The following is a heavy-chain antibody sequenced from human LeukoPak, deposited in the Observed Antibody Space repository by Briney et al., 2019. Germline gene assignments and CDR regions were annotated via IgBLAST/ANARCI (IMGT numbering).Heavy chain of an antibody. D-gene: IGHD6-19*01. J-gene: IGHJ3*01. CDR2: ISNSGDSA. V-gene: IGHV3-23*01. CDR3: VKDPYTSGWYGGNAFDL. Sequence: PGGSLRLSCAACGFIFNSYAMSWVRQAPGKRLEWVSAISNSGDSAYYADPVKGRFTISRDNSKKTLYLQMNSLRVEDTAVYHCVKDPYTSGWYGGNAFDLWGQVTMVTVSS. CDR1: GFIFNSYA.